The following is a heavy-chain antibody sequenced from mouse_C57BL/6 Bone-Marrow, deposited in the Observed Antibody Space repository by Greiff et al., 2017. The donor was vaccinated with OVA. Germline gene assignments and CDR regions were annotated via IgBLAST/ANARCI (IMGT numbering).Heavy chain of an antibody. CDR1: GYTFTSYD. CDR2: IYPRDGSN. D-gene: IGHD3-2*02. V-gene: IGHV1-85*01. J-gene: IGHJ3*01. CDR3: ARGAQATAWFAY. Sequence: QVQLMQSGPELVKPGASVKLSCKASGYTFTSYDINWVKQRPGQGLEWIGWIYPRDGSNKNNEQVKGKATLTVDTSTSTAYMELHSLTSDDSAVYFCARGAQATAWFAYWGQGTLVTVSA.